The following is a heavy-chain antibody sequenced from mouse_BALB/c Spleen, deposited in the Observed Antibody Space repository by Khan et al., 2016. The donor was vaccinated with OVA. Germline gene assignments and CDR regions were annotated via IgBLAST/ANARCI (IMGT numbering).Heavy chain of an antibody. CDR3: ARLAYYYDSGGVAY. CDR2: ISTGGHYT. CDR1: GFTFSTYG. V-gene: IGHV5-6*01. J-gene: IGHJ3*01. Sequence: VQLKESGGDLVKPGGSLKLSCAASGFTFSTYGMSWVRQTPDKRLEGVATISTGGHYTYYPDSVKGRFTISRDNAKNTLYLQMTSLKSEDTAMLYCARLAYYYDSGGVAYWGQGTLVTVSA. D-gene: IGHD1-1*01.